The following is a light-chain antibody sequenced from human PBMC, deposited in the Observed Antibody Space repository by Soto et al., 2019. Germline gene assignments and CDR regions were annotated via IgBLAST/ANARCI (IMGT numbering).Light chain of an antibody. J-gene: IGKJ2*01. CDR1: QSISSW. Sequence: DIQMTQSPSTLSASVGDRVTITCRASQSISSWLAWYQQKPGKAPKLLIYDASSLRSGVPSRFSGSGSGTEFTLTISSLQPDDFATYYCQQYNRYSTFGQGTKLEIK. CDR3: QQYNRYST. CDR2: DAS. V-gene: IGKV1-5*01.